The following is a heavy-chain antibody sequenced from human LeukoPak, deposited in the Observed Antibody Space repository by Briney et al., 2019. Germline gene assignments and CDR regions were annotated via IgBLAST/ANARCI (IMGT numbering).Heavy chain of an antibody. CDR3: ARDREGSSGWTPFDY. Sequence: PGGSLRLSCAASGFTFKSYEMNWVRQAPGKGLEWVSYISSSGSTIYYADSVKGRFTISRDNAKNSLFLQMNSLRAEDTAVYYCARDREGSSGWTPFDYWGQGTLVTVSS. V-gene: IGHV3-48*03. D-gene: IGHD6-25*01. CDR2: ISSSGSTI. CDR1: GFTFKSYE. J-gene: IGHJ4*02.